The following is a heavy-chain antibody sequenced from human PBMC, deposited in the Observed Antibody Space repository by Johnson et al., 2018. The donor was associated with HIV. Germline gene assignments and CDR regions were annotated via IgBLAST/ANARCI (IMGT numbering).Heavy chain of an antibody. CDR3: ARDRSTPQPYYYDSSGYRGYSAFDI. CDR1: GFTFSSYW. CDR2: IKQDGSEK. Sequence: VQLVESGGGLVQPGGSLRLSCAASGFTFSSYWMSWVRQAPGKGLEWVANIKQDGSEKYYVDSVKGRFTISRDNSKNTLYLQMNSLRADDTAVYYCARDRSTPQPYYYDSSGYRGYSAFDIWGQGTMVTVSS. J-gene: IGHJ3*02. V-gene: IGHV3-7*01. D-gene: IGHD3-22*01.